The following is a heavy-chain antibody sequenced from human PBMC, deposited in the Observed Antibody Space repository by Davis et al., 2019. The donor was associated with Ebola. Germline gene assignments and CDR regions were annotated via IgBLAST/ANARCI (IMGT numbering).Heavy chain of an antibody. J-gene: IGHJ3*02. CDR1: GFTFSSNS. CDR2: ISSRSYYI. Sequence: GESLKISCAASGFTFSSNSMNWVRQAPGKGLEWVSFISSRSYYIYYADSLKGRFTISRDNAKNSLYLQMDSLGAEDTAVYHCARGGYYETTGYSHVAFDIWGQGTVVTVSS. D-gene: IGHD3-22*01. V-gene: IGHV3-21*01. CDR3: ARGGYYETTGYSHVAFDI.